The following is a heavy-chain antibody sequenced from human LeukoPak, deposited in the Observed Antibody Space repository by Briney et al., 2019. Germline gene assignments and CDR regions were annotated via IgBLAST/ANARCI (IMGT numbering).Heavy chain of an antibody. Sequence: SQTLSLTCAISGDSVSTNSVTWNWIRQSPSRGLEWLGRTYYRSTWYNDYAVSVRGRITVNPDTSKNQFSLHLNSVTPEDTAVYYCARRLTQYDCFDPWGQGVLVTVSS. D-gene: IGHD2-2*01. J-gene: IGHJ5*02. CDR3: ARRLTQYDCFDP. CDR1: GDSVSTNSVT. CDR2: TYYRSTWYN. V-gene: IGHV6-1*01.